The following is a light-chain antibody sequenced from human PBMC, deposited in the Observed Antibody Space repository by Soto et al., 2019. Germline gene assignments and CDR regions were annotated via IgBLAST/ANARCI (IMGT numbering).Light chain of an antibody. J-gene: IGKJ5*01. CDR2: DAS. CDR1: QGIAGR. Sequence: DIQMTQSPSSVSASVGDRVVIVCRASQGIAGRLAWYQQTPGQAPNLLIYDASSLQTGVPSRFSGAGSGTDFTLTISDLQPEDFGTYYCQQGNTLSITFGQGTRLEI. CDR3: QQGNTLSIT. V-gene: IGKV1-12*01.